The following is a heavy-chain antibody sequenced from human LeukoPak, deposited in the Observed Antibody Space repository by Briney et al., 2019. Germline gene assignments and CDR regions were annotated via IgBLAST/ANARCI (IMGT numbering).Heavy chain of an antibody. D-gene: IGHD3-3*01. CDR2: INPNSGGT. V-gene: IGHV1-2*02. Sequence: ASVKVSCKASGYTFTGYYMHWVRQAPGQGLEWMGWINPNSGGTNYAQKLQGRVTMTRDTSISTAYMELSRLRSDDTAVYYCAREYYDFWSGSPWGQGTLVTVSS. J-gene: IGHJ5*02. CDR3: AREYYDFWSGSP. CDR1: GYTFTGYY.